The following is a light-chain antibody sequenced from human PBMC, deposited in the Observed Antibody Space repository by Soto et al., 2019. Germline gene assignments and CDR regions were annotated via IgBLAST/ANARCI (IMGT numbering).Light chain of an antibody. Sequence: AIRMTQSPSSLSASTGGRVTITCGASQGISSYLAWYQQKPGKAPKLLIYDASSLESGVPSRFSGSGSGTEFTLTISSLQPDDFATYYCQQYNSYSPWTFGQGTKVDIK. CDR3: QQYNSYSPWT. J-gene: IGKJ1*01. CDR2: DAS. V-gene: IGKV1-8*01. CDR1: QGISSY.